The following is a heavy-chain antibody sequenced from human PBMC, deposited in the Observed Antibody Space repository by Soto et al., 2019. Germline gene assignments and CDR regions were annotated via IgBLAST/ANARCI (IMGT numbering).Heavy chain of an antibody. CDR1: GFTFSSYA. CDR2: ISGSGGST. J-gene: IGHJ5*02. CDR3: AKDLSLEWSNWIDP. Sequence: GGSLRLSCAASGFTFSSYAMSWVRQAPGKGLEWVSAISGSGGSTYYADSVKGRFTISRDNSKNTLYLQMNSLRAEDTAVYYCAKDLSLEWSNWIDPRGQGTLVTVSS. V-gene: IGHV3-23*01. D-gene: IGHD3-3*01.